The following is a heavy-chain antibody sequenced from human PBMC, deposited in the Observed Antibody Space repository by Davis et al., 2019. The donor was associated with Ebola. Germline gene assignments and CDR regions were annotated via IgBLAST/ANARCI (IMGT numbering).Heavy chain of an antibody. Sequence: SVKVSCKASGYTFTSYGISWVRQAPGQGLEWMGGIIPIFGTANYAQKFQGRVTITADESTSTAYMELSSLRSDDTAVYYCARVRPYSYGYDYWGQGTLVTVSS. J-gene: IGHJ4*02. CDR3: ARVRPYSYGYDY. D-gene: IGHD5-18*01. CDR2: IIPIFGTA. V-gene: IGHV1-69*13. CDR1: GYTFTSYG.